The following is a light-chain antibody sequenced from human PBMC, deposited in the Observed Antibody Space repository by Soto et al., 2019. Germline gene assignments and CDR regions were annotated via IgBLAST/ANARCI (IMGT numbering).Light chain of an antibody. J-gene: IGLJ2*01. Sequence: QSVLTQPPSVSAAPRQRVTISCSGSSSNIGNNAVNWYQQVPGKAPKLLIHFDDRVASGISDRFSGSKSGTSASLAISGLQAEDEADYYCQSYDSSLRVSVFGGGTKVTVL. CDR2: FDD. CDR1: SSNIGNNA. V-gene: IGLV1-36*01. CDR3: QSYDSSLRVSV.